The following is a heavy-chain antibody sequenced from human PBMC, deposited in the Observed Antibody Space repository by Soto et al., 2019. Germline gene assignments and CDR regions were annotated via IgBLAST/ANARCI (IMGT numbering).Heavy chain of an antibody. Sequence: QVQLVESGGGVVQPGRSLRPSCAASGFTLSSYGMHWVRQAPGKGLEWVAVIWYDGSNKYYADSVKGRFTISRDNSKNTLYLQMNSLRAEDTAVYYCARDRGWELYYFDYWGQGTLVTVSS. CDR3: ARDRGWELYYFDY. J-gene: IGHJ4*02. D-gene: IGHD1-26*01. CDR2: IWYDGSNK. V-gene: IGHV3-33*01. CDR1: GFTLSSYG.